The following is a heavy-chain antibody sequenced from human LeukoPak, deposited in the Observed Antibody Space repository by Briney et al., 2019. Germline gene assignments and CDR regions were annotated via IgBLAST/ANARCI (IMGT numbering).Heavy chain of an antibody. D-gene: IGHD6-13*01. CDR3: ARDFGSSHNYDAFDI. CDR2: ISYDGSNK. V-gene: IGHV3-30-3*01. Sequence: PGGSLRLSCAASGFTFSSYAMHWVRQAPGKGLEWVAVISYDGSNKYYADSVKGRFTISRDNSKNTLYLQMNSLRAEDTAVYYCARDFGSSHNYDAFDIWGQGTMVTVSS. J-gene: IGHJ3*02. CDR1: GFTFSSYA.